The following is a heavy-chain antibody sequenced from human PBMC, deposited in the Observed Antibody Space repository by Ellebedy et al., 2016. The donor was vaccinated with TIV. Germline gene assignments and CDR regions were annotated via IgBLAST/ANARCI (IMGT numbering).Heavy chain of an antibody. D-gene: IGHD2-21*02. CDR1: GGSLSSTRYY. V-gene: IGHV4-39*01. CDR2: VYYSGSP. J-gene: IGHJ4*02. Sequence: MPGGSLRLSCSVSGGSLSSTRYYWAWIRQPPGKRLEYIGSVYYSGSPYYSPSFKSRVTLSADPSKNQFSLNLRTATAADTAVYYCARTDPWQPIDDWGQGILVSVSS. CDR3: ARTDPWQPIDD.